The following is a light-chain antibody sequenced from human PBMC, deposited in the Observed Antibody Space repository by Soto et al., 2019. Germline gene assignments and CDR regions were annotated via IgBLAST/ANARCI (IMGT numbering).Light chain of an antibody. Sequence: EIMLTQSPGTLSLSPGERATLSCRASQNVDSNYLAWYQQKPGQAPRLLIYDACNRATGIPARFSGSGSGTDFTLTISSLEPEDFAVYYCQQRSNWPLTFGGGTKVDIK. CDR3: QQRSNWPLT. J-gene: IGKJ4*01. CDR1: QNVDSNY. CDR2: DAC. V-gene: IGKV3-11*01.